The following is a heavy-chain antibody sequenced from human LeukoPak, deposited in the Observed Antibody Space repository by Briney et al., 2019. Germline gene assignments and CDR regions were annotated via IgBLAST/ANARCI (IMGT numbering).Heavy chain of an antibody. CDR2: IKQDGSEK. CDR3: ARDPTTDFWSGYSEYYFDY. Sequence: GGSLRLSCAASGFTFSSYWMSWVRQAPGKGLEWVANIKQDGSEKYYVDSVKGRFTISRDNAKNSLYLQMNSLRAEDTAVYYCARDPTTDFWSGYSEYYFDYWGQGTLVTVSS. CDR1: GFTFSSYW. D-gene: IGHD3-3*01. V-gene: IGHV3-7*03. J-gene: IGHJ4*02.